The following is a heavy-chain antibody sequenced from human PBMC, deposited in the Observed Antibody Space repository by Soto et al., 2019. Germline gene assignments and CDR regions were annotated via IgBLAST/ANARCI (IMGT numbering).Heavy chain of an antibody. CDR2: IYYSGST. CDR3: ARDRSGYGPFDI. J-gene: IGHJ3*02. CDR1: GGSISSSSYY. Sequence: SETLSLTCTFSGGSISSSSYYWGWIRQPPGKGLEWIGSIYYSGSTYYNPSLKSRVTISVDTSKNQFSLKLSSVTAADTAVYYCARDRSGYGPFDIWGQGTMVTVS. V-gene: IGHV4-39*02. D-gene: IGHD3-3*01.